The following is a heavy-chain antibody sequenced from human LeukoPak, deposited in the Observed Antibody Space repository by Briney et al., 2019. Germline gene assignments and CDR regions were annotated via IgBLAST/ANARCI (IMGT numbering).Heavy chain of an antibody. CDR2: ISSSSSYI. D-gene: IGHD5-24*01. V-gene: IGHV3-21*01. CDR1: GFAFNTYS. CDR3: ARDPFDGYNYYFDY. J-gene: IGHJ4*02. Sequence: GGSLRLSCAASGFAFNTYSMNWVRQAPGKGLEWVSSISSSSSYIYYTDSVKGRFTISRDNAKNSLYLQMNSLRAEDTAVYYCARDPFDGYNYYFDYWGQGTLVTVSS.